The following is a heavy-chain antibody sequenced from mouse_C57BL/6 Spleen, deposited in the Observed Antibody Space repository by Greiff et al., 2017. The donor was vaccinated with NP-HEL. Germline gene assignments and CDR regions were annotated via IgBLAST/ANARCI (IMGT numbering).Heavy chain of an antibody. D-gene: IGHD2-4*01. CDR3: ARNGVYYEYERVLYYAMED. CDR1: GFSLTSYG. J-gene: IGHJ4*01. V-gene: IGHV2-2*01. CDR2: IWSGGST. Sequence: QVQLKESGPGLVQPSQSLSITCTVSGFSLTSYGVHWVRQSPGKGLEWLGVIWSGGSTDYNAAFISRLSISKDNSKSQVFFKMNSRRAEDTAIYYCARNGVYYEYERVLYYAMEDWGEGASGTVSA.